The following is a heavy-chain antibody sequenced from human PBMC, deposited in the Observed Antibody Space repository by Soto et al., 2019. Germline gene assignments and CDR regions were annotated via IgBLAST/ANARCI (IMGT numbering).Heavy chain of an antibody. V-gene: IGHV1-69*12. CDR3: TRCGIRYHSIGFYLGIDGMDV. CDR1: GGTFNNYA. J-gene: IGHJ6*02. D-gene: IGHD3-22*01. CDR2: TIPMFGTT. Sequence: QVQLVQSGAEVKKPESSVRVSCKASGGTFNNYAITWVRQAPGQGLEWMGGTIPMFGTTNYAEKFQGRVTITADESTNPAYMALSSLRSEDTAVYYCTRCGIRYHSIGFYLGIDGMDVWGQGTTVIVSS.